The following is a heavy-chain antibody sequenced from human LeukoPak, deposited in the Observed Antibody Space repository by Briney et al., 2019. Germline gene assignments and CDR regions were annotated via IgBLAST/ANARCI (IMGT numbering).Heavy chain of an antibody. CDR1: GFTFSPYA. CDR2: ICISGGST. Sequence: PGGSLRLSCAASGFTFSPYAMLGLRKSPGKGLEWVSGICISGGSTYYADSVKGRFTISRDNSKDTLYLQINSLRAEDTAVYYCASSEPPSYYYDSSGYSDYWGQGTLVTVSS. V-gene: IGHV3-23*01. D-gene: IGHD3-22*01. CDR3: ASSEPPSYYYDSSGYSDY. J-gene: IGHJ4*02.